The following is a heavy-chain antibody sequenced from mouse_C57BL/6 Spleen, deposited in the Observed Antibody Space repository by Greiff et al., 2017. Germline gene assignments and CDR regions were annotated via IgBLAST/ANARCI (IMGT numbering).Heavy chain of an antibody. CDR2: ISYDGSN. Sequence: EVKLVESGPGLVKPSQSLSLTCSVTGYSITSGYYWNWIRQFPGNKLEWMGYISYDGSNNYNPSLKNRISIPRDTSKNQFFLKLNSVTTEDTATYYCARSDRGYAMDYWGQGASVTVSS. CDR1: GYSITSGYY. D-gene: IGHD3-2*01. J-gene: IGHJ4*01. V-gene: IGHV3-6*01. CDR3: ARSDRGYAMDY.